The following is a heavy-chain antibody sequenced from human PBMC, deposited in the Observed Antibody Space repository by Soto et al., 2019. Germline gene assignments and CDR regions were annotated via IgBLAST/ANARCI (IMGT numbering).Heavy chain of an antibody. V-gene: IGHV4-59*11. J-gene: IGHJ4*02. Sequence: SETLSLPCTVSGDSISSHSWRWILQPTGKGLEWIGNIHYNGNTKYSPSLKSRVTMSVDTSKNHFSLKLISVTTADTAVYFCAREGNLGRWIQPLDSWGQGTLVTVSS. D-gene: IGHD2-2*03. CDR3: AREGNLGRWIQPLDS. CDR1: GDSISSHS. CDR2: IHYNGNT.